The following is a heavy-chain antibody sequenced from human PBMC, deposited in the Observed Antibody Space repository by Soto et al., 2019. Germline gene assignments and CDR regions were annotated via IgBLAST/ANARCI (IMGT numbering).Heavy chain of an antibody. J-gene: IGHJ6*03. CDR2: IYYSGST. D-gene: IGHD4-4*01. CDR3: ARSGYSNYDYYYYYYMDV. Sequence: PSETLSLTCTVSGGSISSGGYYWSWIRQHPGKGLEWIGYIYYSGSTYYNPSLKSRVTISVDTSKNQFSLKLSSMTAADTAVYYCARSGYSNYDYYYYYYMDVWGKGTKVTVSS. CDR1: GGSISSGGYY. V-gene: IGHV4-31*03.